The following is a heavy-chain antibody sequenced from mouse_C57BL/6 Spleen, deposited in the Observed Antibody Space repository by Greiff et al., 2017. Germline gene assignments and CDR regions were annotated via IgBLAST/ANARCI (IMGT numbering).Heavy chain of an antibody. Sequence: VQLQQSGAELVRPGASVKLSCTASGFNIKDDYMHWVKQRPEQGLEWIGWIDPENGDTEYASKFQGKATITADTSSNTAYLQLSSLTSEDTAVYYCTTRTPYYFDYWGQGTTLTVSS. CDR1: GFNIKDDY. J-gene: IGHJ2*01. D-gene: IGHD3-3*01. V-gene: IGHV14-4*01. CDR3: TTRTPYYFDY. CDR2: IDPENGDT.